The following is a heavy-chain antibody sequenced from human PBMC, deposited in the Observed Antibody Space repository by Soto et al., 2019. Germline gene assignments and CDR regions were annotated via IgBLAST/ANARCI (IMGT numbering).Heavy chain of an antibody. V-gene: IGHV1-69*13. CDR3: ARAPGYSSSWSGGSWFEP. CDR1: GGTFSSYA. D-gene: IGHD6-13*01. Sequence: SVKVSCKASGGTFSSYAISWFRQAPGQGLEWMGGIIPIFGTANYAQKFQGRVTITADESTSTAYMELSSLRSEDTAVYYCARAPGYSSSWSGGSWFEPWGQGTMVTVSS. CDR2: IIPIFGTA. J-gene: IGHJ5*02.